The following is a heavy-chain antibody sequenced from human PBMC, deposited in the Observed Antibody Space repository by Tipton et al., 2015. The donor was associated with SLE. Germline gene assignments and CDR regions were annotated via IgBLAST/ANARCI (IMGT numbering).Heavy chain of an antibody. J-gene: IGHJ5*02. CDR1: GGSISSSSYY. Sequence: TLSLTCTVSGGSISSSSYYWSWIRQPPGKGLEWIGYIYYSGSTNYNPSLKSRVTISVDTSKNQFSLKLSSVTAADTAVYYCARRGYGSGSSWGQGTLVTVSS. V-gene: IGHV4-61*01. CDR2: IYYSGST. D-gene: IGHD3-10*01. CDR3: ARRGYGSGSS.